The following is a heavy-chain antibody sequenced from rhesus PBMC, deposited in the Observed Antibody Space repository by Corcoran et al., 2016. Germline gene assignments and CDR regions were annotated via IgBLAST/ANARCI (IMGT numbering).Heavy chain of an antibody. Sequence: QLQLQESGPGLVKPSETLSVTCAVSGGSISSSYWSWIRLAPGKGLEWIGYIYGRGSSTNYNPSLKSRVTLSVDTSKNQLSLKLSSVTTADTAVYYCAREGIAAAGTGDYWGQGVLVTVSS. J-gene: IGHJ4*01. CDR2: IYGRGSST. CDR1: GGSISSSY. D-gene: IGHD6-25*01. CDR3: AREGIAAAGTGDY. V-gene: IGHV4-169*02.